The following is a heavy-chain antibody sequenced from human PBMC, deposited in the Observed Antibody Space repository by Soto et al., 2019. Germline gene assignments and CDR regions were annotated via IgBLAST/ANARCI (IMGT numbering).Heavy chain of an antibody. CDR3: ARCFYDSSGFDS. CDR2: IYYSGTT. CDR1: GGSISSSSYY. V-gene: IGHV4-39*01. Sequence: SETLSLTCSVSGGSISSSSYYWGWIRQPPGKGLEWIGNIYYSGTTYYNPSLKSRVTISVDMPKNQFSLKLSSVTAADTAMFYCARCFYDSSGFDSWGQGTLVTVSS. J-gene: IGHJ4*02. D-gene: IGHD3-22*01.